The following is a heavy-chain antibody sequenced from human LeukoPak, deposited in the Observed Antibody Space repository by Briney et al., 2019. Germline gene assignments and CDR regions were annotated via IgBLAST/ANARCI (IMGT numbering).Heavy chain of an antibody. D-gene: IGHD5-24*01. J-gene: IGHJ4*02. V-gene: IGHV1-69*05. CDR3: AREGDGYNVAFIRPQVMVFDY. Sequence: GSSVKISCKASGGTFSSYAISWVRQAPGQGLEWMGRIIPIFGTANYAQKFQGRVTITTDESTSTAYMELSSLRSEDTAVYYCAREGDGYNVAFIRPQVMVFDYWGQGTLVTVSS. CDR1: GGTFSSYA. CDR2: IIPIFGTA.